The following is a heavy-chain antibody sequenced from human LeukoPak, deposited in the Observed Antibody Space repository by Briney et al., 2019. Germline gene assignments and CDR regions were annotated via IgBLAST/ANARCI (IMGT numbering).Heavy chain of an antibody. V-gene: IGHV3-48*04. CDR2: ISSSSSTI. CDR3: ARVAATMGY. D-gene: IGHD5-24*01. J-gene: IGHJ4*02. Sequence: GGSLRLSCAASGFTFSSYSMNWVRQAPGKGLEWVSYISSSSSTIYYADSVKGRFTISRDNAKNSLYLQMNNLRAEDTAVYYCARVAATMGYWGQGTLVTVSS. CDR1: GFTFSSYS.